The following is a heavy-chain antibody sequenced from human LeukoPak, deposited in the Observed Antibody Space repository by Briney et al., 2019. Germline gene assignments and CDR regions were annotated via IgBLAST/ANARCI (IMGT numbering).Heavy chain of an antibody. Sequence: GGSLRLSCEASGFTFSDYYMSWIRQAPGKGLEWVSYISRSGSTIYYADSVKGRFTISRDNAQNSLYLQMDSLRAEDTAVYYCASAEGATIGGLNSWGQGALVTVSS. V-gene: IGHV3-11*01. D-gene: IGHD3-16*01. CDR3: ASAEGATIGGLNS. CDR1: GFTFSDYY. CDR2: ISRSGSTI. J-gene: IGHJ4*02.